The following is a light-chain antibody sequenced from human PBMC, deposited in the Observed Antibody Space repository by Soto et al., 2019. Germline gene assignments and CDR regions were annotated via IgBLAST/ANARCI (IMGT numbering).Light chain of an antibody. V-gene: IGKV1-5*03. CDR3: QQYHIYST. Sequence: DIQMTQSPSTLSASVGDRVTITCRASQSISGWLAWYQQKPGKVPKLLIYKASSLESGVPSRFSGSGSETDFTLTISSLQPDDFATYYCQQYHIYSTFGQGTKGEIK. CDR1: QSISGW. CDR2: KAS. J-gene: IGKJ1*01.